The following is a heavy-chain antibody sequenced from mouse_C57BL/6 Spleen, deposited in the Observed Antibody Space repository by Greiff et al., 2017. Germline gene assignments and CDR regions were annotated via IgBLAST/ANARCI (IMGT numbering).Heavy chain of an antibody. CDR3: ARVAPLWGYFDF. CDR2: IYPGEGDT. D-gene: IGHD1-1*02. J-gene: IGHJ1*03. CDR1: GYAFSSYW. V-gene: IGHV1-80*01. Sequence: VQLQQSGAELVKPGASVKISCKASGYAFSSYWMNWVKQRPGKGLEWIGQIYPGEGDTNYNGKFKGKATLTADKSSSTAYMQRSSLTSEDSAVYYCARVAPLWGYFDFWGTGTTVTVSS.